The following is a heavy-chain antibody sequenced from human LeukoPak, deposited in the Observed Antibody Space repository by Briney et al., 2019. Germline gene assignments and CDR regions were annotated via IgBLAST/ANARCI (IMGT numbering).Heavy chain of an antibody. CDR1: GYTFTSYG. CDR2: ISAYNGNT. CDR3: ARDYYYDRSGYVDY. D-gene: IGHD3-22*01. J-gene: IGHJ4*02. Sequence: EASVKVSCKASGYTFTSYGISWVRQAPGQGLEWMGWISAYNGNTNYAQRLQGRVTMTTDTSTSTAYMELRSLRSDDTAVYYCARDYYYDRSGYVDYWGQGTLVTVSS. V-gene: IGHV1-18*01.